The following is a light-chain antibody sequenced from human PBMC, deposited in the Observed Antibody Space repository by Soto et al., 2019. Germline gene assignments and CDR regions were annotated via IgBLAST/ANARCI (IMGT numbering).Light chain of an antibody. CDR2: DVT. CDR3: SSYTSSSTPFVV. J-gene: IGLJ2*01. V-gene: IGLV2-14*01. CDR1: SSDVGDYDY. Sequence: QSALTQPASVSGSPGQSITISCTATSSDVGDYDYVSWYQQHPDKAPKLMIYDVTNRPSGVSNRFSGSKSGNTASLTISGLQAEDEADYYCSSYTSSSTPFVVFGGGTKLTVL.